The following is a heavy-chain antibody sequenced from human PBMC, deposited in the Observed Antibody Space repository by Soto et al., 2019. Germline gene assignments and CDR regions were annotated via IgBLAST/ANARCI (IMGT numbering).Heavy chain of an antibody. CDR1: GFTFSNYA. Sequence: EVQLLESGGGLVQPGGSLRLSCTASGFTFSNYAISWVRQAPGKGPEWVSGISASGSTYYADSVTGRFTISRDSSRDTLYLQMTNLRAEDTALYYCAKEHDYGLYGWFDPWGQGTRVTVSS. V-gene: IGHV3-23*01. CDR3: AKEHDYGLYGWFDP. J-gene: IGHJ5*02. CDR2: ISASGST. D-gene: IGHD4-17*01.